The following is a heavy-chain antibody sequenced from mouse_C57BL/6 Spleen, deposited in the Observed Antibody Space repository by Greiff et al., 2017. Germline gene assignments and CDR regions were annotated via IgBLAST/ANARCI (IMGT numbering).Heavy chain of an antibody. V-gene: IGHV3-6*01. Sequence: EVKLQESGPGLVKPSQSLSLTCSVTGYSITSGYYWNWIRQFPGNKLEWMGYISYDGSNNYNPSLKNQISITRDTSKNQFFLKLNSVTTEETATDYCARGGGSGPYYYAMDYWGQGTSVTVSS. CDR3: ARGGGSGPYYYAMDY. CDR1: GYSITSGYY. CDR2: ISYDGSN. J-gene: IGHJ4*01. D-gene: IGHD3-2*02.